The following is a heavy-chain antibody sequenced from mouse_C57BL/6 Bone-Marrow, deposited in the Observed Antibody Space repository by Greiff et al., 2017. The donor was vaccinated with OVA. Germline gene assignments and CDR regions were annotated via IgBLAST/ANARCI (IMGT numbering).Heavy chain of an antibody. V-gene: IGHV5-15*01. CDR3: ARLGIYYYGSSSWYFDV. D-gene: IGHD1-1*01. CDR2: ISNLAYSI. CDR1: GFTFSDYG. Sequence: EVQGVESGGGLVQPGGSLKLSCAASGFTFSDYGMAWVRQAPRKGPAWVAFISNLAYSIYYADTVTGRFTISRENAKNTLYLEMSSLRSEDTAMYYCARLGIYYYGSSSWYFDVWGTGTTVTVSS. J-gene: IGHJ1*03.